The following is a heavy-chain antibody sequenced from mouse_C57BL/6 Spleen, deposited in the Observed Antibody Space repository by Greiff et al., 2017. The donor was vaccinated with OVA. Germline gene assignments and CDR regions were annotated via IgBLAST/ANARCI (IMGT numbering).Heavy chain of an antibody. V-gene: IGHV5-16*01. CDR2: INYDGSST. CDR3: AREGITTVMDY. Sequence: EVHLVESEGGLVQPGSSMKLSCTASGFTFSDYYMAWVRQVPEKGLEWVANINYDGSSTYYLDSLKSRFIISRDNAKNILYLQMSSLKSEDTATYYCAREGITTVMDYWGQGTSVTVSS. CDR1: GFTFSDYY. D-gene: IGHD1-1*01. J-gene: IGHJ4*01.